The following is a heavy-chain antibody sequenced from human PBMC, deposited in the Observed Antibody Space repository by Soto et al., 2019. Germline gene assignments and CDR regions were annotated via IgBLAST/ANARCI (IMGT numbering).Heavy chain of an antibody. Sequence: PGGSLRLSCAASGFTFSSYSMNWVRQAPGKGLEWVSSISSGGTYIFYADSVKGRFTISRDNAKNSLYLQMNSLRAEDTAVYYCARSYNSEFDYWGQGTLVTVSS. CDR3: ARSYNSEFDY. V-gene: IGHV3-21*01. CDR1: GFTFSSYS. CDR2: ISSGGTYI. D-gene: IGHD6-19*01. J-gene: IGHJ4*02.